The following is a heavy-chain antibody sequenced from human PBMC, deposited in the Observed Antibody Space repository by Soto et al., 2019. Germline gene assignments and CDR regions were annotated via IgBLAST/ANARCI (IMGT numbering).Heavy chain of an antibody. J-gene: IGHJ4*02. CDR2: ISGSGGST. D-gene: IGHD1-26*01. CDR1: GFTFSSYA. Sequence: GGSLRLSCAASGFTFSSYAMSWVRQAPGKGLEWVSAISGSGGSTYYADSVKGRFTISRGNSKNTLYLQMNSLRAEDTAVYYCAGGSYFWGIDYWGQGTLVTVSS. V-gene: IGHV3-23*01. CDR3: AGGSYFWGIDY.